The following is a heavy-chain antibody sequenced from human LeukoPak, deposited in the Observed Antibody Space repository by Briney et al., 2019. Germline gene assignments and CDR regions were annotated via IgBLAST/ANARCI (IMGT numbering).Heavy chain of an antibody. J-gene: IGHJ6*02. CDR1: GGSISSGGYS. D-gene: IGHD5-12*01. V-gene: IGHV4-30-2*01. CDR3: ARVRRYSGSENYYYYGMDV. CDR2: IYHSGST. Sequence: SQTQSLTCAVSGGSISSGGYSWSWIRQPPGKGLEWIGYIYHSGSTYYNPSLKSRVTISVDRSKNQFSLKLSSVTAADTAVYYCARVRRYSGSENYYYYGMDVWGQGTTVTVSS.